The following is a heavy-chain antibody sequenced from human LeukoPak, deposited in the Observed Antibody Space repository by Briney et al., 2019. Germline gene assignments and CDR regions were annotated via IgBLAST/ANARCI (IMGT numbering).Heavy chain of an antibody. V-gene: IGHV1-58*01. CDR3: AADWGYFDGSDAFDI. Sequence: GTSVKVSCKASGFTFTSSAVQWVRQARGQRLEWIGWIVVGSGNINYAQKSQERVTITRDMSTSTAYMELSSLRSEDTAVYYCAADWGYFDGSDAFDIWGQGTMVTVSS. J-gene: IGHJ3*02. CDR2: IVVGSGNI. D-gene: IGHD3-9*01. CDR1: GFTFTSSA.